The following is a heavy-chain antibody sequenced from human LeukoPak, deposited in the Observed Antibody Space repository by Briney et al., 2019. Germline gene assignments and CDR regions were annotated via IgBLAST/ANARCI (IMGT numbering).Heavy chain of an antibody. CDR1: GFTFSSYG. V-gene: IGHV3-30*03. J-gene: IGHJ6*03. Sequence: PGGSLRLSCAASGFTFSSYGMHWVRQAPGKGLEWVAVISYDGSNKYYADSVKGRFTISRDNSKNTLYLQMNSLRAEDTAVYYCAREYMDVWGKGTTVSISS. CDR2: ISYDGSNK. CDR3: AREYMDV.